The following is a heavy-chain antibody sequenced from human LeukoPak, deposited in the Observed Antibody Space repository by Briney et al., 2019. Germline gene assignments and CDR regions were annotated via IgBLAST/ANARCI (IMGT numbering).Heavy chain of an antibody. CDR3: ARVYYDSSGYSP. CDR1: GGTFSSYA. Sequence: SVEVSCKASGGTFSSYAISWVRQAPGQGLEWMGRIIPIFGTANYAQKFQGRVTITTDESTSTAYMELSSLRSEDTAVYYCARVYYDSSGYSPWGQGTLVTVSS. D-gene: IGHD3-22*01. J-gene: IGHJ5*02. V-gene: IGHV1-69*05. CDR2: IIPIFGTA.